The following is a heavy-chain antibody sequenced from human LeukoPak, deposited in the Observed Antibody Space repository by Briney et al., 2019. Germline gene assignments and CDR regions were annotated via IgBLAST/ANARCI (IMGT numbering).Heavy chain of an antibody. CDR3: ARDGVLLRSGWFDP. Sequence: GASVKVSCKASGGTFSSYAISWVRQAPGQGLEWMGRIIPILGIANYAQKFQGRGTITPDKSTSTAYMELSSLRSENTAVYYCARDGVLLRSGWFDPWGQGTLVTVSS. D-gene: IGHD3-10*02. CDR2: IIPILGIA. CDR1: GGTFSSYA. J-gene: IGHJ5*02. V-gene: IGHV1-69*04.